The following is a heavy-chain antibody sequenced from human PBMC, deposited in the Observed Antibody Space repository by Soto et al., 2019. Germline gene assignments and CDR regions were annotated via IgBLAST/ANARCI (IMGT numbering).Heavy chain of an antibody. D-gene: IGHD3-22*01. CDR2: ISGSGGST. J-gene: IGHJ4*02. CDR1: GFTFSSYA. Sequence: EVQLLESGGGLVQPGGSLRLSCAASGFTFSSYAMSWVRQAPGKGLEWVSAISGSGGSTYYADSVKGRFTISRDNSKNTLYLQMNSLRAEDTAVYYCAKDIPQPYYYDSSGYYFDYWGQGTLVTVSS. V-gene: IGHV3-23*01. CDR3: AKDIPQPYYYDSSGYYFDY.